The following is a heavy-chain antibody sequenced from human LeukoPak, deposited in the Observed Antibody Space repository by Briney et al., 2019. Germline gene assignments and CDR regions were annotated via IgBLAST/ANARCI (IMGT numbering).Heavy chain of an antibody. CDR3: ARVYYSYVFDP. J-gene: IGHJ5*02. V-gene: IGHV4-38-2*02. CDR2: ISHSGST. CDR1: GYSISTDYY. Sequence: SETLSLTCIVSGYSISTDYYWGWIRQPPGKGLEWIGSISHSGSTYYNPSLRSRVTISVDTSKNQFSLKLSSVTAADTAVYYCARVYYSYVFDPWGQGTLVTVSS. D-gene: IGHD1-14*01.